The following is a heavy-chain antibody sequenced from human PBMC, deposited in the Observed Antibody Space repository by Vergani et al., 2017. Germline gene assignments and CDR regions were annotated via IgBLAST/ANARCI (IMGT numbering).Heavy chain of an antibody. CDR2: MNPNSGNT. Sequence: QVQLAQSGAEVKKPGASVTVSCKAAGYTFTSYDINWVRQATGQGLEWMGWMNPNSGNTGYAQKFQGRVTMTRKTSISTAYMELSSLRSDDTAVYYCVTGRGIYWGQGTLVTVSS. CDR3: VTGRGIY. D-gene: IGHD6-13*01. V-gene: IGHV1-8*01. CDR1: GYTFTSYD. J-gene: IGHJ4*02.